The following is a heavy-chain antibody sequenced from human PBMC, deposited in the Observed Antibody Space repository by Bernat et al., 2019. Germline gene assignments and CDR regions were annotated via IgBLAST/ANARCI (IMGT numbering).Heavy chain of an antibody. CDR1: GFTFSSYA. V-gene: IGHV3-74*01. CDR3: ARDRRIAVAAFDI. D-gene: IGHD6-19*01. CDR2: INSDGSST. Sequence: EVQLLESGGGLVQPGGSLRLSCAASGFTFSSYAMTWVRQAPGKGLEWVSGINSDGSSTSYADSVKGRFTISRDNAKNTLYLQMNSLRAEDTAVHYCARDRRIAVAAFDIWGQGTMVTVSS. J-gene: IGHJ3*02.